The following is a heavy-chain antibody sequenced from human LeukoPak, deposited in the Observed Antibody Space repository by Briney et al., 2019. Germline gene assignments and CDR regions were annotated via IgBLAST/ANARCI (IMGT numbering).Heavy chain of an antibody. V-gene: IGHV3-53*01. CDR1: GFTVSSNY. CDR2: IYSGGST. CDR3: ARDPARVGWFDP. D-gene: IGHD5-18*01. J-gene: IGHJ5*02. Sequence: GGSLRLXCAASGFTVSSNYMSWVRQAPGKGLEWVSVIYSGGSTYYADSVEGRFTISRDNSKNTLYLQMNSLRAEDTAVYYCARDPARVGWFDPWGQGTLVTVSS.